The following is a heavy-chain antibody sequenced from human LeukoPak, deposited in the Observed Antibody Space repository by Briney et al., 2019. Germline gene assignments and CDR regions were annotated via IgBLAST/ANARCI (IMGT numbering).Heavy chain of an antibody. CDR2: ISWNSGSI. J-gene: IGHJ4*02. Sequence: PGGSLRLSCAASGFTFDDYAMHWVRQAPGKGLEWVSGISWNSGSIGYADSVKGRFTISRGNAKNSLYLQMNSLRAEDTALYYCAKGMIDYGELDYWGQGTLVTVSS. CDR1: GFTFDDYA. V-gene: IGHV3-9*01. D-gene: IGHD4-17*01. CDR3: AKGMIDYGELDY.